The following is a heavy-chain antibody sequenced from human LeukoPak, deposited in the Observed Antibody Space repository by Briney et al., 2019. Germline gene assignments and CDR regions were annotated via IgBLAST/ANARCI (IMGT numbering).Heavy chain of an antibody. CDR1: GGSISSSSYY. CDR3: ARVDQQLAIN. Sequence: SETLSLTCTVSGGSISSSSYYWGWIRQPPGKGLEWIGEIYHSGSTNYNPSLKSRVTISVDKSKNQFSLKLSSVTAADTAVYYCARVDQQLAINWGQGTLVTVSS. CDR2: IYHSGST. D-gene: IGHD6-13*01. J-gene: IGHJ4*02. V-gene: IGHV4-39*07.